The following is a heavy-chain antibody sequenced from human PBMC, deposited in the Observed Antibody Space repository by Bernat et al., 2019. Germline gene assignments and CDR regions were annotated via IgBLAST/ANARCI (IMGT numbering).Heavy chain of an antibody. J-gene: IGHJ5*02. CDR3: ATDSNCDFRGFDP. CDR1: GFSFSDAW. CDR2: LKSKRNGGTT. D-gene: IGHD2-21*01. Sequence: EVQLVESGGDLVKPGGSLRLSCAVSGFSFSDAWMSWVRHAPGKGLEWVGRLKSKRNGGTTDIAPPMRGRFTIARDDSKNTLYLQMNSLKTEDTAMYYCATDSNCDFRGFDPWGQGTLVTGSA. V-gene: IGHV3-15*01.